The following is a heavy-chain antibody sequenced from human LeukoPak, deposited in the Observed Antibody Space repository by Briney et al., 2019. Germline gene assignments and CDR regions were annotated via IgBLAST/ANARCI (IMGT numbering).Heavy chain of an antibody. D-gene: IGHD3-10*01. CDR2: VWYDGRNR. J-gene: IGHJ5*02. Sequence: GRSLTLSCAASGYTFSRHGIHWVRQAPGRGLEWVAVVWYDGRNRDYADSVKGRFTISKDNAKNSLYLQMNSLRAEDTAVHYCARGLDYYGSGSFSFDPWGQGTLVTVSS. V-gene: IGHV3-33*03. CDR3: ARGLDYYGSGSFSFDP. CDR1: GYTFSRHG.